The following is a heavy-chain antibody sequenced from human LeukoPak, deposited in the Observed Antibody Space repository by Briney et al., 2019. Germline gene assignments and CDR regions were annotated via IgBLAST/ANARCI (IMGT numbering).Heavy chain of an antibody. Sequence: SETLSLTCTVSGGSISSYYWSWIRQPPGKGLEWIGYIYYSGSTNYNPSLKSRVTISVDTSKNQFSLKLSSVTAADTAVYYCASYTSGSYPISDAFDIWGQGTMVTVSS. CDR2: IYYSGST. V-gene: IGHV4-59*08. J-gene: IGHJ3*02. CDR1: GGSISSYY. D-gene: IGHD1-26*01. CDR3: ASYTSGSYPISDAFDI.